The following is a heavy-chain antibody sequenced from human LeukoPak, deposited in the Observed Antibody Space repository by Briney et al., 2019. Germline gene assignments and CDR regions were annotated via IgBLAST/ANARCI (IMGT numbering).Heavy chain of an antibody. D-gene: IGHD1-14*01. Sequence: LPGGSLRLSCAASGFTLSSHWTHWVRQGPGKGLGWHSRVSADGGITNYADSVKGRFTISRDNAKNTLYLQMNSLRAEDTALYYCARDPPDGSPGPMDVWGKGTTVTVSS. CDR3: ARDPPDGSPGPMDV. CDR1: GFTLSSHW. J-gene: IGHJ6*03. V-gene: IGHV3-74*01. CDR2: VSADGGIT.